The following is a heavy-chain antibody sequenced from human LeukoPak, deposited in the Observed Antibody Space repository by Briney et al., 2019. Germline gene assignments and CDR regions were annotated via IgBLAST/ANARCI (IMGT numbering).Heavy chain of an antibody. V-gene: IGHV3-33*01. J-gene: IGHJ4*02. CDR1: GFTFSRSG. CDR2: IWADGSKK. Sequence: GGYLSLSGAASGFTFSRSGMHWVRQAPGNGLEWVAVIWADGSKKLYADAVQGRFTISRDNSKNTLYLEMNSLRDEDTAVYYCARDLGGAPFDYWGQGTLVTVSS. D-gene: IGHD1-26*01. CDR3: ARDLGGAPFDY.